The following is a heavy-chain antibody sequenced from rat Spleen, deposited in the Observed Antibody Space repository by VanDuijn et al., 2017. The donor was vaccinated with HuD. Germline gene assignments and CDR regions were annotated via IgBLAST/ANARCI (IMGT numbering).Heavy chain of an antibody. CDR1: GFSLSNYG. D-gene: IGHD1-9*01. Sequence: QVQLKESGPGLVQPSQTLSLTCTVSGFSLSNYGVFWVRQPPGKGLEWMGVIWTGGSTAYNSLLRSRLSISRDISKSQVFLKMNSLQTEDTATYFCARDPPYTTGIPMDYWGQGVMVTVSS. V-gene: IGHV2-15*01. CDR3: ARDPPYTTGIPMDY. J-gene: IGHJ2*01. CDR2: IWTGGST.